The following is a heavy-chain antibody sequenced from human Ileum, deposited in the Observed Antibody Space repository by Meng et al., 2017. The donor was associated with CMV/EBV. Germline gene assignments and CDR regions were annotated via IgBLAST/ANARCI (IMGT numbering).Heavy chain of an antibody. CDR2: ISYDGSNK. CDR3: AREGWEYSSSLDY. D-gene: IGHD6-6*01. CDR1: GFTFSSYA. Sequence: ASGFTFSSYAMHWGRQAPGKGLEWLAVISYDGSNKYYADSVKGRFTISRDNSKNTLYLQMNSLRAEDTAVYYCAREGWEYSSSLDYCGQGTLVTVSS. J-gene: IGHJ4*02. V-gene: IGHV3-30-3*01.